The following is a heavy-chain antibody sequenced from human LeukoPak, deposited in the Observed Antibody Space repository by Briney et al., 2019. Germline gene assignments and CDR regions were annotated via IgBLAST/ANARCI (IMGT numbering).Heavy chain of an antibody. CDR2: ISYDGSNK. D-gene: IGHD3-22*01. CDR3: ARALAYDSSGYYYYGMDV. V-gene: IGHV3-30-3*01. CDR1: GFTFSSYA. Sequence: GGSLRLSCAASGFTFSSYAMHWVRQAPGKGLEWVAVISYDGSNKYYADSVKGRFTISRDNAKNSLYLQMNSLRVEDTAVYYCARALAYDSSGYYYYGMDVWGQGTTVTVSS. J-gene: IGHJ6*02.